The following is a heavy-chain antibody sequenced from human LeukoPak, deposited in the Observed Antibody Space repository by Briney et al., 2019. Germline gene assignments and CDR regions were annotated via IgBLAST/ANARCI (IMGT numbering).Heavy chain of an antibody. CDR3: AKRLEPDDAFDI. V-gene: IGHV3-23*01. J-gene: IGHJ3*02. CDR2: ISGSGGST. Sequence: GGSLRLSCAASGFTFSSYAMSWVRQAPGRGLEWVSAISGSGGSTYYADSVKGRFTISRDNSKNTLYLQMNSLRAEDTAVYYCAKRLEPDDAFDIWGQGTMVTVSS. CDR1: GFTFSSYA. D-gene: IGHD1-1*01.